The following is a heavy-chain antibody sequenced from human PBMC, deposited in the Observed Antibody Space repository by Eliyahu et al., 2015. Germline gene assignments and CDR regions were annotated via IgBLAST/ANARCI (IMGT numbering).Heavy chain of an antibody. CDR2: ISYDGSNK. V-gene: IGHV3-30*04. Sequence: QVQLVESGGGVVQPGRSLXLXCAAXGFXFXXXAMHWXRQAPGKGLGWVAVISYDGSNKYYADSVKGRFTISRDNSKNTLYLQMNSLRAEDTAVYYCAREGWFGEQTPCLMDVWGQGTTVTVSS. CDR3: AREGWFGEQTPCLMDV. D-gene: IGHD3-10*01. CDR1: GFXFXXXA. J-gene: IGHJ6*02.